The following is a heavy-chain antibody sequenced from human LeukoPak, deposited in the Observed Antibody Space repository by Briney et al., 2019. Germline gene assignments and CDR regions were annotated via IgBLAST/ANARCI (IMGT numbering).Heavy chain of an antibody. V-gene: IGHV3-53*01. CDR1: EFSVGSNY. D-gene: IGHD4-17*01. J-gene: IGHJ4*02. Sequence: GGSLRLSCAASEFSVGSNYMTWVRQAPGKGLEWVSLIYSGGSTYYADSVKGRFTISRDNSKNTLYLQMNSLRAEDTAVYYCAKDVTVTTYWGQGTLVTVSS. CDR3: AKDVTVTTY. CDR2: IYSGGST.